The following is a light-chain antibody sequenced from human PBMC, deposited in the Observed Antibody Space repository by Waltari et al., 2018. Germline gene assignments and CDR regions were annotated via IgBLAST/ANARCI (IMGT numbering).Light chain of an antibody. CDR2: WAS. CDR1: QTVLYISNNKNN. J-gene: IGKJ1*01. Sequence: DIVMTQSPASLAVSLGERATINCRSSQTVLYISNNKNNLAWYQQKPGQPPKLLIYWASTRESVVPDRFSGSGSGTDFTLTISSLQAEDVAVYYCQQYYSSPWTFGQGTKVEIK. CDR3: QQYYSSPWT. V-gene: IGKV4-1*01.